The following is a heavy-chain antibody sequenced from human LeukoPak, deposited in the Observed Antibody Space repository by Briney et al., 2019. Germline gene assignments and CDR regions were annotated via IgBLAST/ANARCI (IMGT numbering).Heavy chain of an antibody. J-gene: IGHJ4*02. CDR2: IIPIFGTA. Sequence: SVKVSXKASGGTFSSYAISWVRQAPGQGLEWMGGIIPIFGTANYAQKFQGRVTITADESTSTAYMELSSLRSEDTTVYYCARSSGFMYYDFWRFDYWGQGTLVTVSS. CDR3: ARSSGFMYYDFWRFDY. CDR1: GGTFSSYA. V-gene: IGHV1-69*13. D-gene: IGHD3-3*01.